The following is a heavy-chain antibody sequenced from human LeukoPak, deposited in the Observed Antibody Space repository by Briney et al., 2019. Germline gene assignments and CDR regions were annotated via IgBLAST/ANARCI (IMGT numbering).Heavy chain of an antibody. D-gene: IGHD3-10*01. Sequence: TSETLSLTCAVYGGSFSGYYWSWIRQPPGKGLEWIGEINHSGSTNYNPSLKSRVTISVDTSKNQFSLKLSSVTAADTAVYYCARVRLGQGLDYWGQGTLVTVSS. J-gene: IGHJ4*02. CDR3: ARVRLGQGLDY. CDR2: INHSGST. V-gene: IGHV4-34*01. CDR1: GGSFSGYY.